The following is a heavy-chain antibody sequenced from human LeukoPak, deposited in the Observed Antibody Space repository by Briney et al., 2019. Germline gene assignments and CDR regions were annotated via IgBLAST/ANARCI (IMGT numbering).Heavy chain of an antibody. D-gene: IGHD3-22*01. CDR1: GGSISSGSYY. J-gene: IGHJ2*01. Sequence: TLPLTCTVSGGSISSGSYYWSWIRQPAGKGLEWIGRIYTSGCTNYNPSLKSLFTISLDKSKSQISLKLSSVTAADTAVYYCAREPRDYYDSSGYCFWYFDLWGRGTLVTVSS. CDR2: IYTSGCT. CDR3: AREPRDYYDSSGYCFWYFDL. V-gene: IGHV4-61*02.